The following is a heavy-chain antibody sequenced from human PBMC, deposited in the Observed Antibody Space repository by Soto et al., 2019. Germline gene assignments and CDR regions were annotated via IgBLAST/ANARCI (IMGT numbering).Heavy chain of an antibody. CDR1: GGTFSSYA. CDR2: IIPIFGTA. V-gene: IGHV1-69*13. Sequence: SVKVSCKASGGTFSSYAISWVRQAPGQGLEWMGGIIPIFGTANYAQKFQGRVTITADESTSTAYMELSSLRSEDTAVYYCARDLGVGGTHPFDYWGQGTLVTAPQ. D-gene: IGHD2-15*01. J-gene: IGHJ4*02. CDR3: ARDLGVGGTHPFDY.